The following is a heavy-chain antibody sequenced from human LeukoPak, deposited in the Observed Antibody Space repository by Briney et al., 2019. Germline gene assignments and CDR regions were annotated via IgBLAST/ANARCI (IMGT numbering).Heavy chain of an antibody. CDR2: INTDGSST. CDR3: ARSKDGAFDI. CDR1: EFTFNNYW. Sequence: GGSLRLSCVASEFTFNNYWMHWVRQAPGKGLVWVSRINTDGSSTTYADSVKGRFTISRDNAKNTLHLQMSSLRAEDTAVYYCARSKDGAFDIWGQGKMVTVSS. J-gene: IGHJ3*02. V-gene: IGHV3-74*03.